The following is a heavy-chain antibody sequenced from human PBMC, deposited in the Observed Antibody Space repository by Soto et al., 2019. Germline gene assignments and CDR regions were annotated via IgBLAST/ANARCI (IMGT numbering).Heavy chain of an antibody. V-gene: IGHV4-30-2*01. CDR2: IYHSGST. D-gene: IGHD6-6*01. CDR3: AGGIAARPLGY. CDR1: GGSISSGGYY. J-gene: IGHJ4*02. Sequence: PSETLSLTCTVSGGSISSGGYYWSWIRQQPGKGLEWIGYIYHSGSTYYNPSLKSRVTISVDRSKNQFSLKLSSVTAADTAVYYCAGGIAARPLGYWGQGTLVTVSS.